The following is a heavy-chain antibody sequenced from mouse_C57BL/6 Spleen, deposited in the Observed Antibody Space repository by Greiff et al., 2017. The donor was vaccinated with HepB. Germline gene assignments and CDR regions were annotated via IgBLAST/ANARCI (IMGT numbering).Heavy chain of an antibody. Sequence: VQLQQSGAELVKPGASVKLSCKASGYTFTSYWMHWVKQRPGRGLEWIGRIDPNSGGTKYNEKFKSKATLTVDKPSSTAYMQLSSLISEDSAVYYCARGDDYDWAGRFDYWGQGTTLTVSS. V-gene: IGHV1-72*01. D-gene: IGHD2-4*01. CDR1: GYTFTSYW. CDR2: IDPNSGGT. CDR3: ARGDDYDWAGRFDY. J-gene: IGHJ2*01.